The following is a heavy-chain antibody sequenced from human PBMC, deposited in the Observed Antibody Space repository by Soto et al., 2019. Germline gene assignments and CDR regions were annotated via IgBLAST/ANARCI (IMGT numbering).Heavy chain of an antibody. J-gene: IGHJ5*02. V-gene: IGHV3-53*02. CDR2: IHAGGST. Sequence: EVQLVETGGGLIQPGGSLRLSCAASGFSVSNNYMSWVRQAPGKGLEWVSIIHAGGSTYYADSVKGRFTISRDNSKNTVYLQMNGLRDEDTAMYYCASLAVAEGFDPWGQGTVVTVSS. CDR1: GFSVSNNY. D-gene: IGHD6-19*01. CDR3: ASLAVAEGFDP.